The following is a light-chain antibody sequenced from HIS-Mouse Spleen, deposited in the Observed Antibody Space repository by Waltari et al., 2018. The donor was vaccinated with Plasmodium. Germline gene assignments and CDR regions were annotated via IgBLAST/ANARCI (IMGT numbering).Light chain of an antibody. CDR2: EGS. Sequence: SALTQPASVSGSPGQSITISCTGTSSDVGRYNLVSWYQPHPGKAPKLMIYEGSKRPSGVSNRFSGSKSGNTASLTISGLQAEDEADYYCCSYAGSSTWVFGGGTKLTVL. CDR1: SSDVGRYNL. CDR3: CSYAGSSTWV. J-gene: IGLJ3*02. V-gene: IGLV2-23*01.